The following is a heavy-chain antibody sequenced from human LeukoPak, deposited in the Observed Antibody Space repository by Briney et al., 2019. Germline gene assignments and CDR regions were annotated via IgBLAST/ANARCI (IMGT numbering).Heavy chain of an antibody. D-gene: IGHD3-10*01. V-gene: IGHV3-11*01. J-gene: IGHJ5*02. CDR3: ARGTYYSGSGPGSWFDP. CDR2: ISKKTAI. Sequence: DPGGSLILSCAASGFSVSDYYMNWIRQSPGKGLEWVSHISKKTAIEYADSVKGRFTISRDSANNLLLLQMDSLRPEDTGVYYCARGTYYSGSGPGSWFDPWGHGTPVTVSS. CDR1: GFSVSDYY.